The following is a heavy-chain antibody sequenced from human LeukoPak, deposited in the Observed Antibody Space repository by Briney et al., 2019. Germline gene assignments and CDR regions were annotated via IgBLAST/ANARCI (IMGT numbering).Heavy chain of an antibody. Sequence: SETLSLTCTVSGGSISSYYWSWIRQPPGKGLEWIGYIYYSGSTNYNPSLKSRVTISVDRSKNQFSLKLSSVTAADTAVYYCARARRPDYYDSSGYDYWGQGTLSPSPQ. D-gene: IGHD3-22*01. CDR1: GGSISSYY. CDR2: IYYSGST. J-gene: IGHJ4*02. V-gene: IGHV4-59*12. CDR3: ARARRPDYYDSSGYDY.